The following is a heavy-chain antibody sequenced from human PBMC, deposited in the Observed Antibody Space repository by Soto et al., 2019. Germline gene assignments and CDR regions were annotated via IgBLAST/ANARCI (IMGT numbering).Heavy chain of an antibody. CDR2: IHPGGSK. Sequence: LRLSCAASGFIVSNTYMTWVRQAPGKGLEWVSFIHPGGSKYYADSVRGRFTTSRDNSDNTVSLQMNSLRAEDTALYYCATGMDNAKIHHWGQGTLVTVSS. CDR1: GFIVSNTY. V-gene: IGHV3-66*01. J-gene: IGHJ1*01. D-gene: IGHD2-8*01. CDR3: ATGMDNAKIHH.